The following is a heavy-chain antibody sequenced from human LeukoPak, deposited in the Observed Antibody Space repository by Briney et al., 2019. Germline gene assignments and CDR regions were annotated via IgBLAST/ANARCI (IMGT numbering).Heavy chain of an antibody. Sequence: SETLSLICTVSGASISSHYWSWVRQPPAKELQWMGNVYDRESTHSKSSLQSRLTISVDTSKTEFSLRLTSVTAADTAGYYCARVLQNYYHLDVWGKGTTVTVSS. CDR3: ARVLQNYYHLDV. D-gene: IGHD3-3*01. V-gene: IGHV4-59*11. J-gene: IGHJ6*03. CDR2: VYDREST. CDR1: GASISSHY.